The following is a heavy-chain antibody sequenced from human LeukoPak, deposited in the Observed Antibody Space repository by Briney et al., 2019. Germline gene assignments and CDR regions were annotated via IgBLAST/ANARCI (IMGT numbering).Heavy chain of an antibody. V-gene: IGHV3-23*01. D-gene: IGHD2-2*02. J-gene: IGHJ4*02. Sequence: RGSLRLSCAASGFTFSSYAMSWVRQAPGKGLEWVSAISGSGGSTYYADSVKGRFTISRDNSKNTLYLQMNSLRAEDTAVYYCAKGRTAYCSSTSCYTSDYWGQGTLVTVSS. CDR1: GFTFSSYA. CDR3: AKGRTAYCSSTSCYTSDY. CDR2: ISGSGGST.